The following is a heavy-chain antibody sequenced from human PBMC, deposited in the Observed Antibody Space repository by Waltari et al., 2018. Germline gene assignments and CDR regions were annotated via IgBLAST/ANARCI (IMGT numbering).Heavy chain of an antibody. Sequence: QVQLVQSGAEVRKPGASVNVSCNVSGQSLSESSIHWVRQAPGTGPEWMGGYDPEDGETTYAQKFKGRLSRTEDTDTAYMELTSLQSDDTAVYYCALDREYEGWFDPWGQGTLVTVSS. CDR1: GQSLSESS. CDR3: ALDREYEGWFDP. J-gene: IGHJ5*02. CDR2: YDPEDGET. V-gene: IGHV1-24*01. D-gene: IGHD6-6*01.